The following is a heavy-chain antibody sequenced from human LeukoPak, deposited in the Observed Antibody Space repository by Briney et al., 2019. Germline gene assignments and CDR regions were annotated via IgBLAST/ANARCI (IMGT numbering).Heavy chain of an antibody. CDR1: GFTFRRYT. CDR3: GRAVAGRFYY. V-gene: IGHV3-48*01. J-gene: IGHJ4*02. D-gene: IGHD6-19*01. Sequence: GGSLRLSCAPSGFTFRRYTMNWVRQAPGKGLEWVSYISISHTIYQADSVKGRFSISRDNAKNSLYLQMNSLRADDTAVYYCGRAVAGRFYYWGQGTLVTVSS. CDR2: ISISHTI.